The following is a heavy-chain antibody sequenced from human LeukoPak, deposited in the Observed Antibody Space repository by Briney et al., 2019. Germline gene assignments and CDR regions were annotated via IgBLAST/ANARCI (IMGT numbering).Heavy chain of an antibody. Sequence: PGESLKISCKGSGYSFANYWIAWVRQMPGEGLEWMAIIYPDDSDTRYSPSFQGQVTISADKSISTAYLHWSSLNASDTAMYYCAKSDSSSAFDIWGQGTMVTVSS. D-gene: IGHD6-6*01. CDR1: GYSFANYW. CDR3: AKSDSSSAFDI. CDR2: IYPDDSDT. V-gene: IGHV5-51*01. J-gene: IGHJ3*02.